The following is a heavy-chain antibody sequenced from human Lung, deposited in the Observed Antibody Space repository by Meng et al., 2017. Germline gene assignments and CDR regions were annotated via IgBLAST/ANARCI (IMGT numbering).Heavy chain of an antibody. J-gene: IGHJ4*02. D-gene: IGHD4-11*01. V-gene: IGHV4-34*01. CDR3: ARGPTTMAHDFDY. CDR2: INHSGST. CDR1: GGSFSDYY. Sequence: VQLQQGGVGLLKPSETLSLTCVVSGGSFSDYYWSWIRQPPGKGLEWIGEINHSGSTNYNPSLESRATISVDTSQNNLSLKLSSVTAADSAVYYCARGPTTMAHDFDYWGQGTLVTVSS.